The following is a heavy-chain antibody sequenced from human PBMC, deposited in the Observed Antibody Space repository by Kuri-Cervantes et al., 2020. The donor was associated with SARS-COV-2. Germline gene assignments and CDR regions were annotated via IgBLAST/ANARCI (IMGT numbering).Heavy chain of an antibody. Sequence: SETLSLTCTVSGGSISSGSYYWSWIRQPPGKGLGWIGEINHSGSTNYNPSLKSRVTISVDTFKNQFSLKLSSVTAADTAVYYCARLGGNYYYYYMDVWGKGATVTVSS. CDR1: GGSISSGSYY. CDR2: INHSGST. J-gene: IGHJ6*03. V-gene: IGHV4-39*01. D-gene: IGHD1-1*01. CDR3: ARLGGNYYYYYMDV.